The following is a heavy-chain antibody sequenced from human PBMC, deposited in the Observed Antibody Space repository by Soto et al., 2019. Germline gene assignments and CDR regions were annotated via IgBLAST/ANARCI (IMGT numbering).Heavy chain of an antibody. CDR1: GGSISSYY. V-gene: IGHV4-59*01. CDR3: ARTTIFGVVNYYYYGMDV. CDR2: IYYSGST. Sequence: QVQLQESGPGLVKPSETLSLTCTVSGGSISSYYWSWIRQPPGKGLEWIGYIYYSGSTNYNPSLKSRVTISVDTSKNQFSLKLSSVTAADTAVYYCARTTIFGVVNYYYYGMDVWGQGTTVTVSS. J-gene: IGHJ6*02. D-gene: IGHD3-3*01.